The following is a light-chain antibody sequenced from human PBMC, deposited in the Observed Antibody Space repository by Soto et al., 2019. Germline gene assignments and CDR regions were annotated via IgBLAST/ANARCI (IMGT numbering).Light chain of an antibody. Sequence: QSALTQPASVSGSLGQSITISCTGSSSDVGRYNLVSWYQQHPGKAPKLLIYEDIERPSGVSNRFSGSKSGNTASLTISGLQTEDEADYYCCSYAGGTSVVFGGGTKLNVL. V-gene: IGLV2-23*01. CDR1: SSDVGRYNL. J-gene: IGLJ2*01. CDR3: CSYAGGTSVV. CDR2: EDI.